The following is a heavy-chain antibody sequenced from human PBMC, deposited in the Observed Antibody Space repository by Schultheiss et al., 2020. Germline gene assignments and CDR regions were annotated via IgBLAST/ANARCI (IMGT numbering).Heavy chain of an antibody. CDR2: INHSGST. V-gene: IGHV4-39*07. CDR1: GGSISSGGYY. Sequence: SETLSLTCTVSGGSISSGGYYWSWIRQPPGKGLEWIGEINHSGSTNYNPSLKSRVTISVDTSKNQFSLKLNSVTAADTAVYYCARDLFGGVWFDPWGQGTLVTVSS. CDR3: ARDLFGGVWFDP. J-gene: IGHJ5*02. D-gene: IGHD2-21*01.